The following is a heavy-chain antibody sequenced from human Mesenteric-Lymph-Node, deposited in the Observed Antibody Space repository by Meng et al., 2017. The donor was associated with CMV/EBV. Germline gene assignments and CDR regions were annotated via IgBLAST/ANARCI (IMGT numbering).Heavy chain of an antibody. CDR3: AKIAAAGMAYFQH. V-gene: IGHV1-18*01. CDR1: GYTFTSYC. Sequence: ASGYTFTSYCLSWVRQAPGQGLEWMGWISAYNGNTNYAQKLQGRVTRATDTSTSTAYMELRSLRSDDTAVYYCAKIAAAGMAYFQHWGQGTLVTVSS. D-gene: IGHD6-13*01. J-gene: IGHJ1*01. CDR2: ISAYNGNT.